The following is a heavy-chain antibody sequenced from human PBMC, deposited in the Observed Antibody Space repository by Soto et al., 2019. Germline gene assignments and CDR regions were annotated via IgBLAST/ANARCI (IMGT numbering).Heavy chain of an antibody. CDR3: ARGGDSNYAMDV. V-gene: IGHV1-18*01. D-gene: IGHD2-21*02. J-gene: IGHJ6*02. CDR2: ISGYNGNT. CDR1: AHTFSSSI. Sequence: QVQLVQSGSEVGKPGASVKVSCKTSAHTFSSSIIAWVRQAPGQGLEYMGWISGYNGNTQHAQKFQGRLTMTTDTSASTVHMELRTLTSDDTAVYYCARGGDSNYAMDVWGPRTTVTVS.